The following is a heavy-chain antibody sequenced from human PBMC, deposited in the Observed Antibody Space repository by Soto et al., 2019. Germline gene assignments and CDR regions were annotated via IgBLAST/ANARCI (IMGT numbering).Heavy chain of an antibody. CDR2: INHSGST. D-gene: IGHD3-16*02. J-gene: IGHJ6*03. CDR3: GREAEVIRAADYYYYYMDV. V-gene: IGHV4-34*01. Sequence: SETLSLTCAVYGGSFRGYYWSWIRQPPGKGLEWIGEINHSGSTNSNPSLKSRVTISVDTSKNQFSLKLSSVTAADTAVYYCGREAEVIRAADYYYYYMDVWGKGTTVTVSS. CDR1: GGSFRGYY.